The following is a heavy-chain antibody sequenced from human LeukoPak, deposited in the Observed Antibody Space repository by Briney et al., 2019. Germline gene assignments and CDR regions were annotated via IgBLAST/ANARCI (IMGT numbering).Heavy chain of an antibody. CDR3: TRPGRDGYNDY. Sequence: GGSLRLSCAASGFTFSGSAMHWVRQASGKGLEWVGRIRSKANSYATAYAASVKGRFTISRDDSKNTAYLQMNSLKTEDTAVYYCTRPGRDGYNDYWGQGTLVTVSS. V-gene: IGHV3-73*01. CDR1: GFTFSGSA. CDR2: IRSKANSYAT. D-gene: IGHD5-24*01. J-gene: IGHJ4*02.